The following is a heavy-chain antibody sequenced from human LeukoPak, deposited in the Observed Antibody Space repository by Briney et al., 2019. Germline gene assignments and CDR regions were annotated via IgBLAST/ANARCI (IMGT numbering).Heavy chain of an antibody. CDR1: GFSFSNYG. V-gene: IGHV3-30*03. D-gene: IGHD5-12*01. CDR3: ATLKDKWLQSPGTDY. J-gene: IGHJ4*02. Sequence: GGSLRLSCAASGFSFSNYGMHWVRQAPGKGLEWVAVISYDSSTKYYADSVKGRFTISRDNSKNTVFLQMNSLRAEDTAIYYCATLKDKWLQSPGTDYWGQGTLVTVSS. CDR2: ISYDSSTK.